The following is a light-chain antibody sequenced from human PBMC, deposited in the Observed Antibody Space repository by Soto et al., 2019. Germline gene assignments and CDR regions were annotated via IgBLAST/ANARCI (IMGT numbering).Light chain of an antibody. CDR2: GAS. CDR1: QSVSNNY. V-gene: IGKV3-11*01. Sequence: EIVLTQSPGTLSLSPGERATLSCRASQSVSNNYLAWYQQKPGQAPRLLIYGASTRATGIPARFSGSGSGTEFTLTISSLEPEDFAVYYCQQRSDWPRTFGQGTKVDNK. CDR3: QQRSDWPRT. J-gene: IGKJ1*01.